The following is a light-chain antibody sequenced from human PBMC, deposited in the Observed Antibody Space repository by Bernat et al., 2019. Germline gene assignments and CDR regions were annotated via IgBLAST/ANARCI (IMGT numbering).Light chain of an antibody. CDR2: GAS. CDR1: QVIGTY. J-gene: IGKJ5*01. CDR3: QQVNSFPLT. Sequence: DIQLTQSPPFLSASVGDRVTISCRASQVIGTYLAWYQQKPGKAPKVLIYGASTLQTRVPSRFSGSGSGTEFTLTLDSLQFEDVASYYCQQVNSFPLTIGQGTRLEIK. V-gene: IGKV1-9*01.